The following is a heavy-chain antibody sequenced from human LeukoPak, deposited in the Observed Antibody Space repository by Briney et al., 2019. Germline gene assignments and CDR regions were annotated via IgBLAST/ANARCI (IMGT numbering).Heavy chain of an antibody. J-gene: IGHJ3*02. CDR3: ARDQGAGTMIVVVPPRDAFDI. CDR1: GYSISSGYY. CDR2: IHHSGST. V-gene: IGHV4-38-2*02. Sequence: SETLSLTCIVSGYSISSGYYWGWIRQPPGKGLEWIGNIHHSGSTYYNPSLKSRVTISVDTSKNQLSLKLSSVTAADTAVYYCARDQGAGTMIVVVPPRDAFDIWGQGTMVTVSS. D-gene: IGHD3-22*01.